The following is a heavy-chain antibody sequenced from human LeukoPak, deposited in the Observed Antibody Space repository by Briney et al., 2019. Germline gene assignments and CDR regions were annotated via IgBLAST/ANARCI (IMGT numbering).Heavy chain of an antibody. D-gene: IGHD3-22*01. J-gene: IGHJ4*02. V-gene: IGHV3-64D*06. CDR3: AKDYYDSSGYFGDY. CDR2: ISSNGGST. Sequence: PGGSLRLSCSASGFTFSSYAMHWVRQAPGKGLEYVSAISSNGGSTYYADSVKGRFTISRDNSKNTLYLQMSSLRAEDTAVYYCAKDYYDSSGYFGDYWGQGTLVTVSS. CDR1: GFTFSSYA.